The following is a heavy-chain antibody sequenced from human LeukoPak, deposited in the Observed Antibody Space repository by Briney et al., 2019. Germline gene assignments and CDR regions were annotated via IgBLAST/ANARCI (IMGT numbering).Heavy chain of an antibody. V-gene: IGHV4-61*02. CDR1: GGSISSGSYY. D-gene: IGHD3-16*02. CDR2: IYTSGST. J-gene: IGHJ5*02. CDR3: AREPAYVWGSYRYSWFDP. Sequence: SETLSLTCTVSGGSISSGSYYWRWIRQPAGKGLEWIGRIYTSGSTNYNPSLKSRVTISVDTSKNQFSLKLSSVTAADAVVYYCAREPAYVWGSYRYSWFDPWGQGTLVTVSS.